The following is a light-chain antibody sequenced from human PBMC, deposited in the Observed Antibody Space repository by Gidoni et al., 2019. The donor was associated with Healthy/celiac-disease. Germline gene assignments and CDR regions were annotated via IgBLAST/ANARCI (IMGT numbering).Light chain of an antibody. V-gene: IGKV2-28*01. J-gene: IGKJ4*01. CDR2: LGS. Sequence: IVMTQSPLSLPATPGEPAPISCRSSQSLLHSNGYNYLDWYLQKPGQSPQLLIYLGSTRDSGVPDRFSGSGSGTDFTLKISRVEAEDVGVYYCMQALQTPLTFGGGTKVEIK. CDR3: MQALQTPLT. CDR1: QSLLHSNGYNY.